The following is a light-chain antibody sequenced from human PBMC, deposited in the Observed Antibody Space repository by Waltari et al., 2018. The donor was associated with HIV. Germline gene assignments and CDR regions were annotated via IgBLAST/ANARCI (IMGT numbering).Light chain of an antibody. CDR1: SSNIGNNS. Sequence: QSVLTQPPSVSAAPGPKVTISCSGSSSNIGNNSVAWYQQQPGKAPKLRIYDNNKRPSGIPDRFSGSKSGTSATLGITGLQTGDEADYYCGTWDSSLSAGVFGGGTKLTVL. V-gene: IGLV1-51*01. CDR2: DNN. CDR3: GTWDSSLSAGV. J-gene: IGLJ3*02.